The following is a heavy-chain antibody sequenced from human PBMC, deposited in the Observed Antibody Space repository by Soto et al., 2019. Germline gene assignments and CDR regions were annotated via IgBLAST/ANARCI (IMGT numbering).Heavy chain of an antibody. Sequence: EVQLLESGGGLVQPGGSLRLSCAASGFTFSSYAMTWVRQAPGKGLEWVSSISTSGGSTYYADSVKGRFTISRDNSKNPLYLQMNRRGAGDPAVYYWATLLCHSPAVAGTCWALGGGEDYWGQGTLVTVSS. J-gene: IGHJ4*02. CDR1: GFTFSSYA. V-gene: IGHV3-23*01. CDR2: ISTSGGST. D-gene: IGHD6-19*01. CDR3: ATLLCHSPAVAGTCWALGGGEDY.